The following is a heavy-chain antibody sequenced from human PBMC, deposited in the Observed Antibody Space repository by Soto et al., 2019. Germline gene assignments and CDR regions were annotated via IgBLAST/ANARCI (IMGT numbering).Heavy chain of an antibody. CDR3: ARDHQPSEWLVAGLDY. CDR1: GYTFTSYG. D-gene: IGHD6-19*01. V-gene: IGHV1-18*01. Sequence: QVQLVQSGAEVKKPGASVKVSCKASGYTFTSYGISWVRQAPGQGLEWMGWISAYNGNTNYAQKLQGRVTMTTDTTTSTADMERRSLRSDDTAVYYCARDHQPSEWLVAGLDYWGQGTLVTVSS. J-gene: IGHJ4*02. CDR2: ISAYNGNT.